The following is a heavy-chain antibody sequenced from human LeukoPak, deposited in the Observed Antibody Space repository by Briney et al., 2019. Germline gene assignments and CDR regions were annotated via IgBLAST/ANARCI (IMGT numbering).Heavy chain of an antibody. J-gene: IGHJ4*02. V-gene: IGHV3-23*01. CDR1: GFTFSSYG. CDR3: AKDRPDYYGSASDY. Sequence: PGGSLRLSCAASGFTFSSYGMSWVRQAPGKGLEWVSAISGSGGSTYYADSVKGRFTISRDNSKNTLYLQMNSLRAEDTAVYYCAKDRPDYYGSASDYWGQGTLVTVSS. D-gene: IGHD3-10*01. CDR2: ISGSGGST.